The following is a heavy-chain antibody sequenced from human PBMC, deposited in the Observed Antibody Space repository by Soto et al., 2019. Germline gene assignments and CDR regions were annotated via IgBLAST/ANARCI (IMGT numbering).Heavy chain of an antibody. D-gene: IGHD3-10*01. Sequence: PSETLSLTCTVSGASINTYYWAWIRQPPGKGLEWIGYIHNSGTTDYNLSLKSRVTMSVDTSKSQFSLKLSSVTAADTAVYYCARDYGAGSYGIDYWGQGTLVTVSS. CDR3: ARDYGAGSYGIDY. CDR1: GASINTYY. V-gene: IGHV4-59*01. J-gene: IGHJ4*02. CDR2: IHNSGTT.